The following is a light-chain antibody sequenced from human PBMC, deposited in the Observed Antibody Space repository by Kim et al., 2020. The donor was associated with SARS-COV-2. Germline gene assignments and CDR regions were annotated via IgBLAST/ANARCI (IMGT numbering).Light chain of an antibody. J-gene: IGLJ2*01. CDR3: QSYNRDNVI. Sequence: NFMLTQPHSVSESPGKTVTISCTRSSGSIDDNYVQLYQQRPGGVPTTVIYEDDQRPSGVSDRFSGSIDNSSNSASLTISGLRTEDEADYYCQSYNRDNVIFGGGTKLTVL. CDR1: SGSIDDNY. CDR2: EDD. V-gene: IGLV6-57*04.